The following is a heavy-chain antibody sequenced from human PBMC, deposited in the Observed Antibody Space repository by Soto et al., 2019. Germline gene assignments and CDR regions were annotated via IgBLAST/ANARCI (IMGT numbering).Heavy chain of an antibody. CDR2: IIPIFGTA. J-gene: IGHJ4*02. Sequence: ASVKVSCKASGGTFSSYAISWVRQAPGQGLEWMGGIIPIFGTANYAQKFQGRVTITADESTSTAYMELSSLRSEDTAVYYCARSPHIVVVVAATHFDYWGQGTLVTVSS. D-gene: IGHD2-15*01. V-gene: IGHV1-69*13. CDR1: GGTFSSYA. CDR3: ARSPHIVVVVAATHFDY.